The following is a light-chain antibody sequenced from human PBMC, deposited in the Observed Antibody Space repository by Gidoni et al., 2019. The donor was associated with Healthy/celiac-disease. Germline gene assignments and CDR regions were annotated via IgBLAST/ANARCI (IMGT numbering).Light chain of an antibody. CDR1: SSDVGSYNL. CDR2: EGS. Sequence: QSALTQPASVSGSPGQSITISCTGTSSDVGSYNLVSWYQQHPGKAPQLRIYEGSKRPSGVSKRFSGSKSGNKASLTISGLQAEDEADYYCCSYAGSSTYVFGTGTKVTVL. CDR3: CSYAGSSTYV. V-gene: IGLV2-23*01. J-gene: IGLJ1*01.